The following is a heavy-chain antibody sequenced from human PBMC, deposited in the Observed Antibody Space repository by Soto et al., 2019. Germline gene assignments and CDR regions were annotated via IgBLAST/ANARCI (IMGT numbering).Heavy chain of an antibody. V-gene: IGHV4-39*01. CDR3: ARRCGAAAGNGSFFDY. D-gene: IGHD6-13*01. J-gene: IGHJ4*02. CDR1: GGSISSSSYY. Sequence: SETLSLTCTVSGGSISSSSYYWGWIRQPPGKGLEWIGSIYYSGSTYYNPSLKSRVTISVDTSKNQFSLKLSSVTAADTAVYYCARRCGAAAGNGSFFDYWGQGTLVTVSS. CDR2: IYYSGST.